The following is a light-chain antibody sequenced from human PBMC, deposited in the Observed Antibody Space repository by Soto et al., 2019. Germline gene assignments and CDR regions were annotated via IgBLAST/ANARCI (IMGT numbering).Light chain of an antibody. CDR3: QQYNDNWT. Sequence: DIQMTQSPSTLSASVGDRVTITCRASQSISSWLAWYQRKPGTAPKLLIYKASTLQTGVPSRFSGSGSGTEFTLTISSLQPDDFATYYCQQYNDNWTFGQGTKVEIK. V-gene: IGKV1-5*03. J-gene: IGKJ1*01. CDR1: QSISSW. CDR2: KAS.